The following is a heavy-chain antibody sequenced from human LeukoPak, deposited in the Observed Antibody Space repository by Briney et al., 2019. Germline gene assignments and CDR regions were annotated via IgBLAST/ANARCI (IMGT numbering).Heavy chain of an antibody. J-gene: IGHJ5*02. CDR2: IYYSGST. CDR1: GGSISSYY. D-gene: IGHD3-22*01. Sequence: PSETLSPTCTASGGSISSYYWSWIRQPPGKGLEWIGYIYYSGSTNYNPSLKSRVTISVDTSKNQFSLKLSSVTAADTAVYYCARARTYYDSSGYQFGPIFDPWGQGTLVTVSS. V-gene: IGHV4-59*01. CDR3: ARARTYYDSSGYQFGPIFDP.